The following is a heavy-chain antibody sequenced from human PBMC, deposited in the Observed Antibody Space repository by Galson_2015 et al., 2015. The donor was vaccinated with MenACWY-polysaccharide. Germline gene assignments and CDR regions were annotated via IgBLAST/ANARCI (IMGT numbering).Heavy chain of an antibody. J-gene: IGHJ6*02. Sequence: SLRLSCATSGITVSGNYMSWVRQVPGKGLEWVSSIYRGGSTFYADSVKGRCTISRDNSKNTLYLQMNSLRAEDTAVYYCASGPYWSGMDVWGQGTTVTVSS. CDR1: GITVSGNY. V-gene: IGHV3-66*01. CDR3: ASGPYWSGMDV. CDR2: IYRGGST. D-gene: IGHD3-3*01.